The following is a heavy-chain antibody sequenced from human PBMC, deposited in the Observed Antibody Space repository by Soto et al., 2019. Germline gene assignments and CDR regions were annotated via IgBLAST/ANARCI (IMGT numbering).Heavy chain of an antibody. D-gene: IGHD4-17*01. Sequence: KGLEWVSAISGSGGSTYYADSVKGRFTISRDNSKNTLYLQMNSLRAEDTAVYYCAKAPPGYPNDYGDYEKYYYYYMDVWGKGPSVSVSS. CDR3: AKAPPGYPNDYGDYEKYYYYYMDV. J-gene: IGHJ6*03. CDR2: ISGSGGST. V-gene: IGHV3-23*01.